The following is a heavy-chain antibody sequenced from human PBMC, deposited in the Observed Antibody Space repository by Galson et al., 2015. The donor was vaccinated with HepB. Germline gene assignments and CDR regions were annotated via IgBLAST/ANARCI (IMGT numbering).Heavy chain of an antibody. V-gene: IGHV1-2*06. J-gene: IGHJ4*02. CDR1: GYTFTGYY. CDR3: ARDSSGRKRLVY. Sequence: SVKVSCKASGYTFTGYYMHWVRQAPGQGLEWMGRINPNSGGTNYAQKFQGRVTMTRDTSISTAYMELSRLRSDDTAVYYCARDSSGRKRLVYWGQGTLVTVSS. CDR2: INPNSGGT. D-gene: IGHD6-19*01.